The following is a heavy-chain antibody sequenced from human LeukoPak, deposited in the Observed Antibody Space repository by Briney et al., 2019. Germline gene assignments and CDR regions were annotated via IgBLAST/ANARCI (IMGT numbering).Heavy chain of an antibody. D-gene: IGHD4-23*01. CDR1: GGTFSSYA. J-gene: IGHJ3*02. V-gene: IGHV1-69*13. CDR3: AREATVEDAFDI. CDR2: IIPIFGTA. Sequence: EASVNVSCTASGGTFSSYAISWVRQAPGQGLEWMGGIIPIFGTANYAQKFQGRVTITADESTSTAYMELSSLRSEDTAVYYCAREATVEDAFDIWGQGTMVTVSS.